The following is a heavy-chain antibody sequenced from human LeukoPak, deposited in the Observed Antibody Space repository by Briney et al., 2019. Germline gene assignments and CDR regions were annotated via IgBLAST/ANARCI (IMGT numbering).Heavy chain of an antibody. V-gene: IGHV3-23*01. CDR1: GITFSSHA. CDR3: AKAYHDSGCLIDY. D-gene: IGHD6-19*01. J-gene: IGHJ4*02. Sequence: PGGSLRLSCAASGITFSSHAMTWVRQAPGKGLEWVAAIRGNGATTDYADSVKGRFTISRDNSKSTLYLQMNSLRAEDMAVYYCAKAYHDSGCLIDYWGQGTLVTVSS. CDR2: IRGNGATT.